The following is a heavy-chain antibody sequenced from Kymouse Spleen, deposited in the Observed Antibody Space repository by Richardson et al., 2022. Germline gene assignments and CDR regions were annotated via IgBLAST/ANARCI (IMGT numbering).Heavy chain of an antibody. CDR2: IYYSGST. Sequence: QLQLQESGPGLVKPSETLSLTCTVSGGSISSSSYYWGWIRQPPGKGLEWIGSIYYSGSTYYNPSLKSRVTISVDTSKNQFSLKLSSVTAADTAVYYCATYYYGSGSYPSYYYGMDVWGQGTTVTVSS. CDR3: ATYYYGSGSYPSYYYGMDV. D-gene: IGHD3-10*01. V-gene: IGHV4-39*01. J-gene: IGHJ6*02. CDR1: GGSISSSSYY.